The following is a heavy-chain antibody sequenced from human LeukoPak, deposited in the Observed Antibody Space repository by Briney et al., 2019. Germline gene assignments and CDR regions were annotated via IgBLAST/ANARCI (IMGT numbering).Heavy chain of an antibody. Sequence: GGSLRLSCAASGFTFSSYWMSWVRQAPGKGLEWVANIKQDGSEKYYVDSVKGRFTISRDNAKNSLYLQMNSLRAEDTAVYYCARVLDYGDFSPYYFDYWGQGTLVTVSS. J-gene: IGHJ4*02. CDR2: IKQDGSEK. CDR1: GFTFSSYW. CDR3: ARVLDYGDFSPYYFDY. D-gene: IGHD4-17*01. V-gene: IGHV3-7*01.